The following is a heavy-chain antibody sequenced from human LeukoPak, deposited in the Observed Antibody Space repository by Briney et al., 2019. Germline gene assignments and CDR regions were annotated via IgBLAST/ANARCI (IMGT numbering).Heavy chain of an antibody. J-gene: IGHJ3*02. Sequence: PSETLSLTCTVSGGSISSYYWSWIRQPPGKGLEWIGYIYYSGSTNYNPSLKSRVTISVDTSKNQFSLKLSSVTAADTAVYYCARADVVVTAIPHAFDIWGQGTMVTVSS. CDR1: GGSISSYY. CDR2: IYYSGST. CDR3: ARADVVVTAIPHAFDI. V-gene: IGHV4-59*01. D-gene: IGHD2-21*02.